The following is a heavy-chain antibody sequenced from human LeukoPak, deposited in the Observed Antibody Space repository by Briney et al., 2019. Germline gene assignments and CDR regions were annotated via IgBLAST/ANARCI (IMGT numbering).Heavy chain of an antibody. CDR3: ATYSSSSTPIFDY. J-gene: IGHJ4*02. Sequence: GASVKVSCKASGGTFSSYAISWVRQAPGQGLEWMGGTIPIFGTANYAQKFQGRVTITTDESTSTAYMELSSLRSEDTAVYYCATYSSSSTPIFDYWGQGTLVTVSS. CDR2: TIPIFGTA. V-gene: IGHV1-69*05. D-gene: IGHD6-6*01. CDR1: GGTFSSYA.